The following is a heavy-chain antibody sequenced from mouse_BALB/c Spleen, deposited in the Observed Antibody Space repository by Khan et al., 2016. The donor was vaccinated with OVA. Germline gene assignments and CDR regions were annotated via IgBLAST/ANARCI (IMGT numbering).Heavy chain of an antibody. D-gene: IGHD1-1*01. CDR1: GYTFTDYV. V-gene: IGHV1-77*01. CDR3: ARGGYSVFAY. Sequence: QVQLKESGPELVKPGASVKMSCKASGYTFTDYVINWVKQRTGQGLEWIGDIYPGSGSTYYNEKFKGKAKLTADKSSNTAYMQLSSLTFEDSAVYCCARGGYSVFAYWGQGTLVTVSA. J-gene: IGHJ3*01. CDR2: IYPGSGST.